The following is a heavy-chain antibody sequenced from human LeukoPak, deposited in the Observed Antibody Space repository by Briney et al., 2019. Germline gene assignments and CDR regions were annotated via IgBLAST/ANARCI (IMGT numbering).Heavy chain of an antibody. J-gene: IGHJ4*02. D-gene: IGHD3-10*01. Sequence: PSETLSLTCTVSGGSISSYYWSWIRQPPGKGLEWIGYIYYSGSTYYNPSLRSRVTISVDTSKNQFSLKLSSVTAADTAVYYCARARLYYGSGSPFDYWGQGTLVTVSS. CDR1: GGSISSYY. CDR3: ARARLYYGSGSPFDY. V-gene: IGHV4-59*01. CDR2: IYYSGST.